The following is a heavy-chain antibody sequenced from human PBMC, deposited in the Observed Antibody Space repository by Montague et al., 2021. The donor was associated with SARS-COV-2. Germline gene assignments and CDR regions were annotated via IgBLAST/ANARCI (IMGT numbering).Heavy chain of an antibody. CDR2: ISFSGXT. J-gene: IGHJ4*02. CDR3: ATPNSGRWYYFDYWGQGNTPVDPTKNQVSLKERAVNAADRVAYSCADRNCGRGYYFDY. Sequence: SETRSLTCTVSGDSISSSRYFWGWLRQPPGKGLDSIGSISFSGXTXYXXXXRXRVTISVDTSKNQIYLKLRSVTAADTAVYYCATPNSGRWYYFDYWGQGNTPVDPTKNQVSLKERAVNAADRVAYSCADRNCGRGYYFDYWGQGTLVTASS. V-gene: IGHV4-39*01. D-gene: IGHD2/OR15-2a*01. CDR1: GDSISSSRYF.